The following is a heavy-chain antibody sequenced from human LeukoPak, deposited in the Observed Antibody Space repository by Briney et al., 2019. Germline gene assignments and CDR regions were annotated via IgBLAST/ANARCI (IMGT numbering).Heavy chain of an antibody. Sequence: GGSLRLSCAASGFTVSSNYMSWVRQAPGKGLEWVSVIYSGGSTYYADSVKGRFTISRDNSKNTLYLQMNSLRAEDTAVYYCARVRSSGWTPVPYYFDYWGQGTLVTVSS. CDR1: GFTVSSNY. V-gene: IGHV3-66*01. CDR2: IYSGGST. D-gene: IGHD6-19*01. CDR3: ARVRSSGWTPVPYYFDY. J-gene: IGHJ4*02.